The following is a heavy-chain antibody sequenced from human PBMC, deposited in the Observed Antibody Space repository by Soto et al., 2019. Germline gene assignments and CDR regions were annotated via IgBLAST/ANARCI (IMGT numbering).Heavy chain of an antibody. V-gene: IGHV3-48*01. CDR1: GCKCSGHG. CDR2: ISSSSSTI. Sequence: PVGFMRDCWAASGCKCSGHGGNWVRQAQGKGLEWVSYISSSSSTIYYADSVKGRFTISRDNAKNSLYLQMNSLRAEDTAVYYCARHPERIAQIGWFAPWGQGTLVTVSS. J-gene: IGHJ5*02. CDR3: ARHPERIAQIGWFAP. D-gene: IGHD6-13*01.